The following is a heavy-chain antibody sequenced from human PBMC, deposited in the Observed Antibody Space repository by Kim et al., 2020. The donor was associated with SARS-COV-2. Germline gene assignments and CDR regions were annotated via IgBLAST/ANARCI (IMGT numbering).Heavy chain of an antibody. V-gene: IGHV4-30-4*01. D-gene: IGHD3-10*01. Sequence: SETLSLTCNVSGDSITSGDDYWSWIRQPPGKGLEWIGSIYYSGDTHYNPSLKSRLTIAVDTSQNLFSLKLRSATAADTAVYSCARGTVGYYGSGGYFDSWGQGTLVTVSS. CDR2: IYYSGDT. J-gene: IGHJ4*02. CDR1: GDSITSGDDY. CDR3: ARGTVGYYGSGGYFDS.